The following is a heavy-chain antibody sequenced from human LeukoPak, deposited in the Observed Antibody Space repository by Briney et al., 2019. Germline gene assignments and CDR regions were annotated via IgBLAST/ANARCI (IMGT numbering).Heavy chain of an antibody. D-gene: IGHD1-26*01. Sequence: GGSLRLSCAASGFTFSSYSMNWVRQAPGKGLEWVSSISTSSTYMYYADSVKGRFTISRDNAKNSVYLRMNSLRDEDTAVYYCARDWEAYGSYDFDYWGQGTLVTVSS. V-gene: IGHV3-21*06. J-gene: IGHJ4*02. CDR3: ARDWEAYGSYDFDY. CDR1: GFTFSSYS. CDR2: ISTSSTYM.